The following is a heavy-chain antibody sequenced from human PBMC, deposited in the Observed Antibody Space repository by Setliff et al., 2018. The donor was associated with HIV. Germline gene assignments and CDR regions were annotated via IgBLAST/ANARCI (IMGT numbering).Heavy chain of an antibody. CDR1: GGSISSSSYY. CDR2: IYYTGST. D-gene: IGHD3-10*01. Sequence: LSLTCTVSGGSISSSSYYWGWIRQSPGKGLEWIGSIYYTGSTHYSPSPKSRVTISVDTSKNQFSLKLSSVTAADAAVYYCERSGPVWFGEPPYYFDSWGLGTLVTVSS. V-gene: IGHV4-39*07. J-gene: IGHJ4*02. CDR3: ERSGPVWFGEPPYYFDS.